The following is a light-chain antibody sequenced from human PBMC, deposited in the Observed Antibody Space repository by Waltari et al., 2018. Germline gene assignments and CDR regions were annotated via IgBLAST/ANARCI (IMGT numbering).Light chain of an antibody. V-gene: IGLV3-1*01. J-gene: IGLJ1*01. CDR3: CSYGGQFNLI. CDR2: QDN. Sequence: SFELTQSPSVSVSLGQTATITCAGDKLGSKYVSWYKQKPGQSPVLVVYQDNRRPSWIPDLFSGSKSGNTASLTISGLQNEDEADYYCCSYGGQFNLIFGAGTKVTVL. CDR1: KLGSKY.